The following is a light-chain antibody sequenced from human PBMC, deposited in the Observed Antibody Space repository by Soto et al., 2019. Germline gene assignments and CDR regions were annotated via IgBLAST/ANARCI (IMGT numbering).Light chain of an antibody. J-gene: IGKJ4*01. CDR1: QSVKNNY. Sequence: EIVLKQSPDTLSLSPGERATLSCRASQSVKNNYLAWYQQKPGQAPRFLIYDASSRATGIPDRFSGSGSGTDFTLTTSRLEPEDFAVYYCQQYGSTPLTFGGGTKV. CDR2: DAS. CDR3: QQYGSTPLT. V-gene: IGKV3-20*01.